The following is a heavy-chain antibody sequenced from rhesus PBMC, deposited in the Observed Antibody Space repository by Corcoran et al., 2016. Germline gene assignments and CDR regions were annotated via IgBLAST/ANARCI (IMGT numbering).Heavy chain of an antibody. Sequence: QVQLQESGPGLVKPSETLSLTCAVSGSSISSGYYWAWIRQPPGKGLEYIEYISGSSAITTYNPARKSRVTCAKDTSKSQVSLSRSSVTAADTAVYYCARVGGGNYPGYFDYWGRGVLVTVSS. CDR1: GSSISSGYY. CDR3: ARVGGGNYPGYFDY. D-gene: IGHD1-44*01. V-gene: IGHV4-99*02. CDR2: ISGSSAIT. J-gene: IGHJ4*01.